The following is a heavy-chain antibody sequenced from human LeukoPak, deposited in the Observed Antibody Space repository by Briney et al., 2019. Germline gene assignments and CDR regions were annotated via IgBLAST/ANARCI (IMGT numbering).Heavy chain of an antibody. V-gene: IGHV7-4-1*02. Sequence: ASVKVSCKASGYTFTGYYMHWVRQAPGQGLEWMGWINTNTGNPTYAQGFTGRFVFSLDTSVSTAYLQISSLKAEDTAVYYCASGIAAAGTWAFDIWGQGTMVTVSS. D-gene: IGHD6-13*01. CDR1: GYTFTGYY. J-gene: IGHJ3*02. CDR3: ASGIAAAGTWAFDI. CDR2: INTNTGNP.